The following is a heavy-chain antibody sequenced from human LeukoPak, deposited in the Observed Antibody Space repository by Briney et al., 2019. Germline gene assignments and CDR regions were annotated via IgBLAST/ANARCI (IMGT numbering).Heavy chain of an antibody. CDR3: ARAVAYGIDTGYFDY. CDR2: INHSGST. J-gene: IGHJ4*02. D-gene: IGHD2-8*02. Sequence: SETLSLTCAVYGGSFSGYYWSWIRQPPGKGLEWIGEINHSGSTNYNPSLKSRVTISVDTSKNQFSLNLNSMTAADTAVYYCARAVAYGIDTGYFDYWGQGTLVTVSS. CDR1: GGSFSGYY. V-gene: IGHV4-34*01.